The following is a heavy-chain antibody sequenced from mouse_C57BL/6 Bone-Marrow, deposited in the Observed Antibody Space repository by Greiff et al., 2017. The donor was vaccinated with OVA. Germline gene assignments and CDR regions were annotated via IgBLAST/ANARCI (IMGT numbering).Heavy chain of an antibody. J-gene: IGHJ2*01. D-gene: IGHD1-1*01. CDR3: ARPGVVGYFDY. Sequence: EVNVVESGGDLVKPGGSLKLSCAASGFTFSSYGMSWVRQTPDKRLEWVATISSGGSYTYYPDSVKGRFTISSDNAKNTLYLQMSSLKSEDTAMYYCARPGVVGYFDYWGQGTTLTVSS. CDR2: ISSGGSYT. CDR1: GFTFSSYG. V-gene: IGHV5-6*01.